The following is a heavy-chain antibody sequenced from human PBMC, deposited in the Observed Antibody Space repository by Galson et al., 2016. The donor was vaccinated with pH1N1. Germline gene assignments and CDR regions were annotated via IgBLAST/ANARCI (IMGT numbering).Heavy chain of an antibody. CDR3: ARDRSGRGVGSSSYMDV. CDR1: GFIFTGYS. V-gene: IGHV3-21*01. D-gene: IGHD3-10*01. CDR2: ISGGSFHI. J-gene: IGHJ6*02. Sequence: SLRLSCAASGFIFTGYSMNWVRQAPGKGLEWVSSISGGSFHIYYADSVKGRFSISRDNAKNSLFLQMNSRRAEDKALYYCARDRSGRGVGSSSYMDVWGQGTTVTVTS.